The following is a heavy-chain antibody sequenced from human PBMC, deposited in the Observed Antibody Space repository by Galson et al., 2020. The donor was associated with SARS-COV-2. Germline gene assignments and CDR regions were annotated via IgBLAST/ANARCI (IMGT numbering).Heavy chain of an antibody. D-gene: IGHD3-10*01. V-gene: IGHV4-59*01. Sequence: SETLSLTCTVSGCSISSYYWSWIRQPPGKGLEWIGYIYYSGSTNYNPSLKSRVTISVDTSKNQFSLKLSSVTAADTAVYYCARGTYGSGSYHSYYFDYWGQGTLVTVSS. CDR2: IYYSGST. CDR3: ARGTYGSGSYHSYYFDY. CDR1: GCSISSYY. J-gene: IGHJ4*02.